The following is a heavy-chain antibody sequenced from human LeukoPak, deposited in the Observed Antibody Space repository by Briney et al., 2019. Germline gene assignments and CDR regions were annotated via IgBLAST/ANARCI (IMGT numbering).Heavy chain of an antibody. CDR1: GYTFTSYD. D-gene: IGHD6-19*01. CDR3: ARSGGSGWYWADAFDI. CDR2: MNPNSGNT. J-gene: IGHJ3*02. V-gene: IGHV1-8*03. Sequence: GASVKVSCKASGYTFTSYDINWVRQATGQGLEWMGWMNPNSGNTGYAQKFQGRVTITRNTSISTAYMELSSLRSEDTAVYYCARSGGSGWYWADAFDIWGQGTMVTVSP.